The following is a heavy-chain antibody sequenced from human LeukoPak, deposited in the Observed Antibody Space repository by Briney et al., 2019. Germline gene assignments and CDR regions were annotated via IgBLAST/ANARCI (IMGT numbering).Heavy chain of an antibody. J-gene: IGHJ6*03. Sequence: SETLSLTCTVSGSSITTNYYWAWIRQSPGTGLEWIGSVYHNGETYYNPSLKSRVIISVDTSRNDFSLRLTSVTAADTALYYCVTPRSWELSDMAVWGKGTTVVVSS. CDR2: VYHNGET. V-gene: IGHV4-38-2*02. D-gene: IGHD1-26*01. CDR1: GSSITTNYY. CDR3: VTPRSWELSDMAV.